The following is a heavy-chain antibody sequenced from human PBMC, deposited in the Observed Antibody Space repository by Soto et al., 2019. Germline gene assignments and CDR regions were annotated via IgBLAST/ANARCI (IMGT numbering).Heavy chain of an antibody. CDR1: GYTFTSYD. V-gene: IGHV1-8*01. CDR2: MNPNSGNT. D-gene: IGHD6-19*01. Sequence: ASVKVSCKASGYTFTSYDINWVRQATGQGLEWMGWMNPNSGNTGYAQKFQGRVTMTRNTSISTAYMELSSLRSEDTAVYYCARALGGWLVRRNWFDPWGQGTLVTVSS. CDR3: ARALGGWLVRRNWFDP. J-gene: IGHJ5*02.